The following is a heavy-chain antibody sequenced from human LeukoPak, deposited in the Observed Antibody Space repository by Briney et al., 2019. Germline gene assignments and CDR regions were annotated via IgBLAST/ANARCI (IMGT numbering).Heavy chain of an antibody. CDR2: IIPIFGTA. D-gene: IGHD3-22*01. V-gene: IGHV1-69*05. CDR3: ARAQTYYYDSSGYTYYYYYMDV. CDR1: GGTFSSYA. J-gene: IGHJ6*03. Sequence: GASVKVSCKASGGTFSSYAISWVRQAPGQGLEWMGGIIPIFGTANYAQKSQGRVTITTDESTSTAYMELSSLRSEDTAVYYCARAQTYYYDSSGYTYYYYYMDVWGKGTTVTVSS.